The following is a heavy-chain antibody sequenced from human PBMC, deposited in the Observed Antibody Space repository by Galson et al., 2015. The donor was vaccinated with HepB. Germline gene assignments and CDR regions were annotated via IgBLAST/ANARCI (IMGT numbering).Heavy chain of an antibody. J-gene: IGHJ4*02. D-gene: IGHD4-17*01. CDR2: ISAGGGET. CDR3: VKNMTTMIS. V-gene: IGHV3-23*01. Sequence: SLRLSCAASGFTFASSGMSWVHQAPGKGLEWVSLISAGGGETRYADSVRGRFTISKDSSNNILSLHLHSLRAADTARYYCVKNMTTMISWGQGTLVTVSS. CDR1: GFTFASSG.